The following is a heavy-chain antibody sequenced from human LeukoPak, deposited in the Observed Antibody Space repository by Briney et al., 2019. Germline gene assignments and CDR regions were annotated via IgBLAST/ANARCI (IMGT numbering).Heavy chain of an antibody. V-gene: IGHV1-46*01. D-gene: IGHD6-19*01. CDR1: GYTFTSYY. J-gene: IGHJ4*02. Sequence: GASVKVSCKASGYTFTSYYMHWVRQAPGQGLEWMGMNNPSGGNTNHAQKFQGRVTMTRDTSTSTVYMEVTSLRSEDTAVYYCARVPTDSSGWYHLDYWGQGTLVTVSS. CDR3: ARVPTDSSGWYHLDY. CDR2: NNPSGGNT.